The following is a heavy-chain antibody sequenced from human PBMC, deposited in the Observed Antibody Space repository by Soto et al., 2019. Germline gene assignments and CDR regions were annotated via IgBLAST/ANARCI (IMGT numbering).Heavy chain of an antibody. D-gene: IGHD3-10*01. Sequence: SETLSLTCTVAGGSISSYYWSWIRQPPGKGLEWIGYIYYSGSTNYNPSLKSRVTISVDTSKNQFSLKLSSVTAADTAVYYCARDARGFGEVVMDVWGQGTTVTVSS. CDR3: ARDARGFGEVVMDV. V-gene: IGHV4-59*01. CDR2: IYYSGST. CDR1: GGSISSYY. J-gene: IGHJ6*02.